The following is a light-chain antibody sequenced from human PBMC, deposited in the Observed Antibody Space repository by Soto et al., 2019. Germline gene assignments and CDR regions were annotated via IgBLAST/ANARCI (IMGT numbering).Light chain of an antibody. CDR1: SSDVGGYTY. Sequence: QSALTQPRSVSGSPGQSVTISCTGTSSDVGGYTYVSWYQQHPGKAPKLIIYEGVPDRFSASKSGSTASLTISGLQAEDEADYYCCSYAGNNTYVFGAGTQLTVL. CDR3: CSYAGNNTYV. J-gene: IGLJ2*01. V-gene: IGLV2-11*01.